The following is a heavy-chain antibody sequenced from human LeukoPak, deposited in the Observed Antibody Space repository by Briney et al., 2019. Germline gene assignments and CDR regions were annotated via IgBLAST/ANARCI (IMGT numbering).Heavy chain of an antibody. V-gene: IGHV3-23*01. CDR2: ISGSGDDT. J-gene: IGHJ4*02. CDR1: GFTFSSYA. CDR3: AKKEAMIRGVPYYYDF. Sequence: GGSLRLSCAASGFTFSSYAMSWVRQAPGQGLEWVSAISGSGDDTYYADSVKGRFTISRDNSKNTLYLQMNSLRAEDTAVYYCAKKEAMIRGVPYYYDFWGQGTLVTVSS. D-gene: IGHD3-10*01.